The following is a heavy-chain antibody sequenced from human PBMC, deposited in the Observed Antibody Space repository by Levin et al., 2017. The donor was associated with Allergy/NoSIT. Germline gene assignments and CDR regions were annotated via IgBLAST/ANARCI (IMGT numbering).Heavy chain of an antibody. J-gene: IGHJ4*02. Sequence: ASVKVSCKASRYIFSDYFIHWVRQAPGQGLEWMGWINPHSGDTKYAQEFQGRVTMTRDTSISTAYLALTRLTSDDTGVYYCARDLYNDDSVCGYWGQGTLVNVFS. V-gene: IGHV1-2*02. CDR1: RYIFSDYF. D-gene: IGHD3-22*01. CDR2: INPHSGDT. CDR3: ARDLYNDDSVCGY.